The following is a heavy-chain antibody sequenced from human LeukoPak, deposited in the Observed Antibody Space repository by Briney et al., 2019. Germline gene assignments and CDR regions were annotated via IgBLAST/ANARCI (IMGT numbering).Heavy chain of an antibody. J-gene: IGHJ4*02. CDR1: GGSFSSEA. CDR2: IIPIFGTA. Sequence: ASVKVSCKAFGGSFSSEAISWVRQAPGQGLEWMGGIIPIFGTANYAQKFQGRVTITTDEFTSTAYMEVSSPRSEDTAVYYCGRKAGDCGGGSCYSIDYWGQGTLVTVSS. D-gene: IGHD2-15*01. V-gene: IGHV1-69*05. CDR3: GRKAGDCGGGSCYSIDY.